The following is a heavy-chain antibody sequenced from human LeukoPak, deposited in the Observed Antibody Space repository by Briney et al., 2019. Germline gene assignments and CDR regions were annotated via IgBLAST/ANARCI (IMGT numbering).Heavy chain of an antibody. J-gene: IGHJ4*02. CDR2: INHSGST. CDR3: ARRAMVPPRGQYDY. D-gene: IGHD5-18*01. Sequence: SETLSLTCAVYGGSFSGYYWSWIRQPPGKELEWSGEINHSGSTNYNPSLNSRVTISVDTSKNQFSLKLSSVTAADTAVDYCARRAMVPPRGQYDYWGQGTLVIVSS. CDR1: GGSFSGYY. V-gene: IGHV4-34*01.